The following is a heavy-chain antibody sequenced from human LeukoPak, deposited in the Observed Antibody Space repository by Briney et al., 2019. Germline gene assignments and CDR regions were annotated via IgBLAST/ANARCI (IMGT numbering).Heavy chain of an antibody. CDR3: AREGNYYGSATADY. Sequence: ASETLSLTCTVSGGSISSYYWSWIRQPAGKGLEWIGRIYTSGSTNYNASLKGRVTMSVDTSKNQFSLKLSSVTAADTAVYYCAREGNYYGSATADYWGQGTLVTVSP. CDR2: IYTSGST. J-gene: IGHJ4*02. V-gene: IGHV4-4*07. D-gene: IGHD3-10*01. CDR1: GGSISSYY.